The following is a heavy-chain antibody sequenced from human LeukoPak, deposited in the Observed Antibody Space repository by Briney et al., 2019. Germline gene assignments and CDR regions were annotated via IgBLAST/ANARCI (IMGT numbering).Heavy chain of an antibody. D-gene: IGHD2-2*01. CDR1: GFTVNNVW. CDR3: ASSRKRGYQLLIHYYYYMDV. Sequence: GGSLRLSCAASGFTVNNVWMSWVRQAPGKGLEWVGHIKSKTDGGTTDYAALVKGRFTISRDDSKNMLYLQMNSLRAEDTAVYYCASSRKRGYQLLIHYYYYMDVWGKGTTVTVSS. CDR2: IKSKTDGGTT. V-gene: IGHV3-15*01. J-gene: IGHJ6*03.